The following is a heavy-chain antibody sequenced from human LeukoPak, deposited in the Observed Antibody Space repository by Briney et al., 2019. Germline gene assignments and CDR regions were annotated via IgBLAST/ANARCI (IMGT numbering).Heavy chain of an antibody. CDR3: ARGTYYSDTTGYYYFHY. J-gene: IGHJ4*02. D-gene: IGHD3-22*01. CDR2: ISSSSSSI. CDR1: GFTFSSYN. Sequence: SGGSLRLSCAASGFTFSSYNMHWVRQAPGKGLEWVSSISSSSSSIYYADSVRGRFTISRDNAKNSLYLQMNSLRAEDPAVYYCARGTYYSDTTGYYYFHYWGQGTLVTVSS. V-gene: IGHV3-21*01.